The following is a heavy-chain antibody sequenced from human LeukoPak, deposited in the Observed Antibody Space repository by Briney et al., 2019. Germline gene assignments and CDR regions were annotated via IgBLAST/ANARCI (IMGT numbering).Heavy chain of an antibody. Sequence: GGSLRLSCAASGFTFSSYGMHWVRQAPGKGLEWVAVISYDGSNKYYAGSVKGRFTISRDNSKNTLYLQMNSLRAEDTAVYYCAKATVGATSPGDYWGQGTLVTVSS. CDR1: GFTFSSYG. CDR3: AKATVGATSPGDY. V-gene: IGHV3-30*18. J-gene: IGHJ4*02. CDR2: ISYDGSNK. D-gene: IGHD1-26*01.